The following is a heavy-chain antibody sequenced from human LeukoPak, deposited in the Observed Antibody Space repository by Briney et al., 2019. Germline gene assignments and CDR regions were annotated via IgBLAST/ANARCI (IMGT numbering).Heavy chain of an antibody. D-gene: IGHD2/OR15-2a*01. V-gene: IGHV3-33*01. Sequence: PGGSLRLSCAASGFMFKSYDMHWVRQAPGKALEWVALLRYDGSNENYADSMKGRFTISRDNSKNTLYLQMNSLRAEDTAVYYCARGGGSSHDVFLYYWGQGTLVTVSS. J-gene: IGHJ4*02. CDR3: ARGGGSSHDVFLYY. CDR1: GFMFKSYD. CDR2: LRYDGSNE.